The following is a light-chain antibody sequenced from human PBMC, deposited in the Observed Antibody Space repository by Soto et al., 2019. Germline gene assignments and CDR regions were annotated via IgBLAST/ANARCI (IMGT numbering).Light chain of an antibody. V-gene: IGLV4-60*02. CDR1: SGHSSYI. Sequence: QPVLTQSSSASASLGSSVKLTCTLSSGHSSYIIAWHQQQPGKAPRYLMKLEGSGSYNKGSGDPDRCSGSSSGADRYLTICNLQFEDEADYYCETWDSNTHTVFGGGTKLTVL. CDR2: LEGSGSY. J-gene: IGLJ3*02. CDR3: ETWDSNTHTV.